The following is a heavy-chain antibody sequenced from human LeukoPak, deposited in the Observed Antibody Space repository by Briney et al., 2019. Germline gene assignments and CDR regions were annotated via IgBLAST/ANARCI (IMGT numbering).Heavy chain of an antibody. J-gene: IGHJ4*02. CDR1: GFNFNSYA. D-gene: IGHD3-3*01. Sequence: PGGSLRLSCAASGFNFNSYAMSWVRQAPGKGLEWVSDIGGGGGSTYYADAVKGRFTISRDNSKRTVYLQMNTLRADDTALYYCANLRAGYWGQGTLVTVSS. CDR3: ANLRAGY. V-gene: IGHV3-23*01. CDR2: IGGGGGST.